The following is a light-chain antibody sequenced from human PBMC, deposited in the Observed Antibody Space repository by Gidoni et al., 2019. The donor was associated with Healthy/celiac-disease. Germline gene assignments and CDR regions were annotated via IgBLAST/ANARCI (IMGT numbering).Light chain of an antibody. V-gene: IGKV1-39*01. Sequence: DIQMTQSPSSLSASVGDRVTITCRASQSISSYLNWYQQKPGKAPKLLIYAASSLQSGVPSRFSGSGSGTDFTLTISSLQSEDFATYYCQQCYSNPPTFGQGTKVEIK. CDR3: QQCYSNPPT. J-gene: IGKJ1*01. CDR2: AAS. CDR1: QSISSY.